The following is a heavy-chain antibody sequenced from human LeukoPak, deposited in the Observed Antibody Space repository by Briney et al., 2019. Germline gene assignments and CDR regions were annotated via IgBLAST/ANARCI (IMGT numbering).Heavy chain of an antibody. CDR2: INPDGSEK. V-gene: IGHV3-7*01. CDR3: ARDAVVNYYGSGSPYDY. J-gene: IGHJ4*02. CDR1: GFTFSSYW. D-gene: IGHD3-10*01. Sequence: PGGSLRLSCAASGFTFSSYWMSWVRQAPGKGLEWVANINPDGSEKYYVDSVKGRFTISRDNAKNSLYLQMNSLRVEDTAVYYCARDAVVNYYGSGSPYDYWGQGTLVTVSS.